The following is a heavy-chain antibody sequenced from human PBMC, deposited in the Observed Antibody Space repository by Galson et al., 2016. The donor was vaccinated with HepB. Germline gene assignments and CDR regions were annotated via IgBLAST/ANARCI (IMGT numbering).Heavy chain of an antibody. CDR2: IYHSGTT. CDR3: ARNSGGSYLGWFDP. V-gene: IGHV4-4*02. J-gene: IGHJ5*02. Sequence: TCAVSGGSISSSNWWTWVRQPPGKGLEWIGEIYHSGTTHYNPSLESRVTISVDKSKNQFSLKLNSVTAADTAVYYCARNSGGSYLGWFDPWGQGTLVTVSS. D-gene: IGHD1-26*01. CDR1: GGSISSSNW.